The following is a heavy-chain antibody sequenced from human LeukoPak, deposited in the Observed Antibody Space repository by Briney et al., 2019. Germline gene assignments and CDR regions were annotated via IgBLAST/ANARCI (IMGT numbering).Heavy chain of an antibody. D-gene: IGHD4-17*01. CDR1: GGTFRRYT. V-gene: IGHV1-69*02. Sequence: SVKVSCKASGGTFRRYTISWVRQAPGQGREWMGRIIPILGIENYAQKFQGRVTITADKSTSTAYMELSSLRSEDTAVYYCARGNYGDYDYWGQGTLVTVSS. CDR2: IIPILGIE. CDR3: ARGNYGDYDY. J-gene: IGHJ4*02.